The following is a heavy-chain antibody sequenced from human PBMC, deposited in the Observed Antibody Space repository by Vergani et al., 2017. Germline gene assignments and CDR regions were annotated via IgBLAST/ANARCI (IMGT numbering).Heavy chain of an antibody. CDR1: GFAFSRYA. CDR3: AKSGWLQHFGAHYFDS. V-gene: IGHV3-23*04. D-gene: IGHD5-24*01. J-gene: IGHJ4*02. CDR2: LTASGSGI. Sequence: VQMVESGGGVVQPGRSLRLSCVASGFAFSRYAMSWVRQAPGKGLEWVSGLTASGSGISYADSVRGRFTISIDNSKNTLFLQMDSLRAEDTAVYYCAKSGWLQHFGAHYFDSWGQGILVTVSS.